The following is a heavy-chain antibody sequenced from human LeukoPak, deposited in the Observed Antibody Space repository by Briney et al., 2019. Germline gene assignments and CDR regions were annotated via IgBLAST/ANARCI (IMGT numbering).Heavy chain of an antibody. CDR1: GGSISSSSYY. CDR3: ARETYDFWSGYSLFDY. J-gene: IGHJ4*02. Sequence: SETLSLTCTVSGGSISSSSYYWGWIRQPPGKGLEWIGSIYYSGSTYYNPSLKSRVTISVDTSKNQFSLKLSSVTAADTAVYYCARETYDFWSGYSLFDYWGQGTLVTVSS. V-gene: IGHV4-39*02. CDR2: IYYSGST. D-gene: IGHD3-3*01.